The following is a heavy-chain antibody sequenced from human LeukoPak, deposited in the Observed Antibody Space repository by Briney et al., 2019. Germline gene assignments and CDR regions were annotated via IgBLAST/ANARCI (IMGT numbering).Heavy chain of an antibody. V-gene: IGHV3-48*01. CDR2: IGSSSSTI. Sequence: GGSLRLSCAASGFTFSRYSMNWVRQAPGKGLECVSYIGSSSSTIYYADSVKGRFTISRDNAKNSLYLQMNSLRAEDTAVYYCASFESGYSYGSRPFDPWGQGTLVTVSS. J-gene: IGHJ5*02. D-gene: IGHD5-18*01. CDR3: ASFESGYSYGSRPFDP. CDR1: GFTFSRYS.